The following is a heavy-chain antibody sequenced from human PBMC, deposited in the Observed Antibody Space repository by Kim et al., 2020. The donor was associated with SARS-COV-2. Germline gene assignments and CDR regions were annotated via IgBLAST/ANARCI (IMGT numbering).Heavy chain of an antibody. CDR3: ARDRLLGLWAARPDAFDI. CDR2: ISYDGSNK. D-gene: IGHD6-6*01. Sequence: GGSLRLSCAASGFTFSSYAMHWVRQAPGKGLEWVAVISYDGSNKYYADSVKGRFTISRDNSKNTLYLQMNSLRAEDTAVYYCARDRLLGLWAARPDAFDIWGQGTMVTVSS. CDR1: GFTFSSYA. J-gene: IGHJ3*02. V-gene: IGHV3-30-3*01.